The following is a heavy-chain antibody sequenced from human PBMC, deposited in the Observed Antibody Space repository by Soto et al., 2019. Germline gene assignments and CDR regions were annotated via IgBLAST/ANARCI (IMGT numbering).Heavy chain of an antibody. Sequence: QVQLVQSGAEVKKPGSSVKVSCKASGGTFSSYAISWVRQAPGQGLEWMGGIIPIFGTANYAQKFQGRVTITADESTSTAYMELSSLRSEDTAVYYCARRVSSGYSIDYYGMDVWGQGTTVTVSS. CDR3: ARRVSSGYSIDYYGMDV. CDR1: GGTFSSYA. D-gene: IGHD3-22*01. V-gene: IGHV1-69*01. CDR2: IIPIFGTA. J-gene: IGHJ6*02.